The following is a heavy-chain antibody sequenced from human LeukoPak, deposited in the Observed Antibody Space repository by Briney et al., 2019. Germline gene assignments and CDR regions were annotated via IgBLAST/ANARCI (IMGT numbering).Heavy chain of an antibody. D-gene: IGHD2-15*01. V-gene: IGHV4-34*01. J-gene: IGHJ4*02. Sequence: SETLSLTCAVYGGSSSGYYWSWTRQPPGKGLEWIGEISHSGSTNYNPSLKSRVTISVDTSKNQFSLKLSSVTAADTAVYYCARGVLVVVAAYYFDYWGQGTLVTVSS. CDR1: GGSSSGYY. CDR2: ISHSGST. CDR3: ARGVLVVVAAYYFDY.